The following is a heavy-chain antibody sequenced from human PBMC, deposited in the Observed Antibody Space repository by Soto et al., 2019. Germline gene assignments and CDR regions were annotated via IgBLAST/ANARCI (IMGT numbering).Heavy chain of an antibody. V-gene: IGHV3-30*18. Sequence: LRLSCAASGFTFSSYGMHWVRQAPGKGLEWVAVISYDGSNKYYADSVKGRFTISRDNSKNTLYLQMNSLRAEDTAVYYCAKPPITMIVVVTPLDCWGQGTLVTVSS. J-gene: IGHJ4*02. CDR3: AKPPITMIVVVTPLDC. CDR2: ISYDGSNK. CDR1: GFTFSSYG. D-gene: IGHD3-22*01.